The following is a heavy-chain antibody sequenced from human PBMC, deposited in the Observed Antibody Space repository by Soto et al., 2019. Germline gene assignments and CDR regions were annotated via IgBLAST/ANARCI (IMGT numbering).Heavy chain of an antibody. Sequence: EASVKVSCKASGYTFTNYYMHWVRQAPGQGLEWMGIINPSGGSTSYAQKFQGRVTMTRDTSTSTVYTELSSLRSEDTAVYYCARVRGGRNDFDYWGQGTLVTVSS. J-gene: IGHJ4*02. CDR2: INPSGGST. D-gene: IGHD1-1*01. CDR3: ARVRGGRNDFDY. CDR1: GYTFTNYY. V-gene: IGHV1-46*01.